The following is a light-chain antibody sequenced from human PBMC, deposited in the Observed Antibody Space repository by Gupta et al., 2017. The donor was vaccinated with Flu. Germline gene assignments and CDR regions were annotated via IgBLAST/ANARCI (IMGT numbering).Light chain of an antibody. V-gene: IGLV2-14*03. CDR3: SSYEANSALWL. CDR1: SSDIGTYKY. Sequence: QSALTQPASVSGAPGPSINISCTGTSSDIGTYKYVSWYQQYPGTAPNLMIYDVRSRPSGIPDRFSGSKSGTTASLTITGLQAEDEADYYCSSYEANSALWLFGGGTKVTVL. J-gene: IGLJ3*02. CDR2: DVR.